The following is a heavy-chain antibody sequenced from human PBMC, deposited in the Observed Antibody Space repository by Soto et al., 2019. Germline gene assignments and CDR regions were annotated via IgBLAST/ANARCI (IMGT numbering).Heavy chain of an antibody. CDR3: VKEGGQELDFDM. D-gene: IGHD1-1*01. CDR2: ISGSGSST. J-gene: IGHJ3*02. CDR1: GFTFSAYG. V-gene: IGHV3-23*01. Sequence: EVQLLESGGGLVQSGGSLRLSCAASGFTFSAYGMMWVRQAPGKGLEWVSSISGSGSSTYYTDAVKGRFTISRDNSKNTFDLRMNSLRAEDTAVYFCVKEGGQELDFDMWGQGTMVTVSS.